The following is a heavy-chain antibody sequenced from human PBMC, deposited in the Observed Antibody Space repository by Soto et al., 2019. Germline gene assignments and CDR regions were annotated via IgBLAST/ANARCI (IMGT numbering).Heavy chain of an antibody. CDR1: GFTFGDYA. CDR2: IRNEAYGATP. V-gene: IGHV3-49*03. D-gene: IGHD2-8*02. J-gene: IGHJ4*02. CDR3: TRHSEGFCTDTSCPVLDY. Sequence: PGGSLRLSCTASGFTFGDYAMSWFRQAPGKGLQWVSFIRNEAYGATPEYAASVKGRFTLSRDDSKGIAYLQMNSLKTEDTAVYYCTRHSEGFCTDTSCPVLDYWGQGILVTVAS.